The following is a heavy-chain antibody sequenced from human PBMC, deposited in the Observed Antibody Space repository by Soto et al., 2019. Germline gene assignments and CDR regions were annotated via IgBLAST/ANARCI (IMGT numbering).Heavy chain of an antibody. CDR3: VQNLEYCSVCCYTFDS. CDR1: GFTFSSYA. D-gene: IGHD2-15*01. J-gene: IGHJ4*02. V-gene: IGHV3-23*01. CDR2: ISGSGGST. Sequence: PGGSLRLSCAASGFTFSSYAMSWVRQAPGKGLEWVSAISGSGGSTYYADSVKGRFTISRDNSKNTLYLQMNSLRAEDTAVYYCVQNLEYCSVCCYTFDSWGQGTLVTVSS.